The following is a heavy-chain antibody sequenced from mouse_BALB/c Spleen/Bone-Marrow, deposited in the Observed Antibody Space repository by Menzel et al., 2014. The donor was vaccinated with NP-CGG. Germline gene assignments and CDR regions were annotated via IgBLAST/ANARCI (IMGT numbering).Heavy chain of an antibody. Sequence: VQLQQSGPELVKPGASVKISCKASGYSFTGYFMNWVKRSHGKSLEWIGRINPYNGGTFYNQKFKGKATLTVDKSSSTAHMELLSLTSEDSAVYYCGGQDGYYGGFAYWGQGTLVTVSA. V-gene: IGHV1-37*01. D-gene: IGHD2-3*01. CDR2: INPYNGGT. J-gene: IGHJ3*01. CDR1: GYSFTGYF. CDR3: GGQDGYYGGFAY.